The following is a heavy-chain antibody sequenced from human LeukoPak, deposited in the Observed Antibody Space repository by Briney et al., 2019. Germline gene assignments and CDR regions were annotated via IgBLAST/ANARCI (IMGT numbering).Heavy chain of an antibody. CDR2: IEYSGGSA. D-gene: IGHD6-19*01. J-gene: IGHJ4*02. CDR1: GGSFSDYY. Sequence: ETLSLTCAVYGGSFSDYYWSWIRQAPGKGLEWVASIEYSGGSAYYADSVKGRFSISREDSKNTLYLQLNSLRAEDTALYYCTRNSGWYGISWGQGTLVTVSS. CDR3: TRNSGWYGIS. V-gene: IGHV3-53*01.